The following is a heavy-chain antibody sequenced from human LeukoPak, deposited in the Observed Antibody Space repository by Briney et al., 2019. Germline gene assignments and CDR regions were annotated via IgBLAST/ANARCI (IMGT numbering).Heavy chain of an antibody. Sequence: PGGSLRLSCAGSGFIFSDFWMTWVRQAPGKGLEWVASIKKDGGEIHYVDSVKGRFTISRDNAKNSLYLQMNSLRAEDTAVYYCAELGITMIGGVWGKGTTVTISS. V-gene: IGHV3-7*01. J-gene: IGHJ6*04. CDR1: GFIFSDFW. CDR3: AELGITMIGGV. CDR2: IKKDGGEI. D-gene: IGHD3-10*02.